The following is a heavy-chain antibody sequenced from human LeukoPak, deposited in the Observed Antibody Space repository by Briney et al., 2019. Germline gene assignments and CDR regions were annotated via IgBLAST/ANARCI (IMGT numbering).Heavy chain of an antibody. CDR3: ARGYSYGLPFDY. D-gene: IGHD5-18*01. Sequence: SETLSLTCTVSGGSISSYYWSWIRQPPGKGLEWIGYIYYSGSTNYNPSLKSRVTISVDTSKNQFSLKLSSVTAAGTAVYYCARGYSYGLPFDYWGQGTLVTVSS. J-gene: IGHJ4*02. V-gene: IGHV4-59*01. CDR1: GGSISSYY. CDR2: IYYSGST.